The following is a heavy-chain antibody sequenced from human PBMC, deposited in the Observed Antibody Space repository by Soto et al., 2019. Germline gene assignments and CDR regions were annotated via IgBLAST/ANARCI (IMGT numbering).Heavy chain of an antibody. CDR1: GFSFNSYG. CDR2: ILYDGSKK. Sequence: XGSLRLSCESSGFSFNSYGMYWVRQAPGKGLEWVSHILYDGSKKYYADSVKGRFTISRDNPKNTLYLQMDNMRPEDTAVYYCVKDLAHMADQWAQGTLVTVPS. CDR3: VKDLAHMADQ. J-gene: IGHJ4*02. V-gene: IGHV3-30*02.